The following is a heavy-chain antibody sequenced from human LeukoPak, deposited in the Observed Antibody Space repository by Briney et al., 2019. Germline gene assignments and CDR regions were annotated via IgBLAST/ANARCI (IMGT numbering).Heavy chain of an antibody. Sequence: GGSLRLSCAASGFTVSSNYMSWVRQAPGKGLEWVSVIYSGGSTYYADSVKGRFTISRDNSKNTLYLQMNSLRAEDTAAYYCAAPRYCSGGSCYPAASYGMDVWGQGTTVTVSS. J-gene: IGHJ6*02. D-gene: IGHD2-15*01. V-gene: IGHV3-66*01. CDR2: IYSGGST. CDR1: GFTVSSNY. CDR3: AAPRYCSGGSCYPAASYGMDV.